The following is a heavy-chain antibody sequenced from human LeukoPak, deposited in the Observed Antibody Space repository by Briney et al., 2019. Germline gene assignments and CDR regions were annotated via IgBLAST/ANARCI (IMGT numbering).Heavy chain of an antibody. D-gene: IGHD3-22*01. V-gene: IGHV1-24*01. CDR2: FDPEDGET. CDR1: VYTLTELS. J-gene: IGHJ4*02. CDR3: PTSLDSGYYYDFDY. Sequence: ASVKDSCKVSVYTLTELSMHWVRQAPGKGVGWMGGFDPEDGETNYVQKFQGRVTITEDTTPDTAYIDKRSPRSPEPALYNSPTSLDSGYYYDFDYWGQGTLVTVSS.